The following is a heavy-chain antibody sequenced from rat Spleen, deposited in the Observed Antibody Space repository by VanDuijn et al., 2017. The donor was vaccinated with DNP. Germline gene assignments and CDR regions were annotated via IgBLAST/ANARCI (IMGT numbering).Heavy chain of an antibody. CDR3: ARDNYGTYGAMDA. CDR1: GFPFSDYN. D-gene: IGHD1-3*01. CDR2: IIYDGSRT. V-gene: IGHV5S10*01. J-gene: IGHJ4*01. Sequence: EVQLVESGGGLVQPGRSLKLSCAASGFPFSDYNMAWVRQAPKKGLEWVATIIYDGSRTYYRDSVKGRFTVSRDSPKTTLYLQMDSLRSEDTATYYCARDNYGTYGAMDAWGQGTSVTVSS.